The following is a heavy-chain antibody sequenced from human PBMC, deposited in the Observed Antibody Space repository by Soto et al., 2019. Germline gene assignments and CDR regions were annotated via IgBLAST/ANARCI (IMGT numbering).Heavy chain of an antibody. J-gene: IGHJ5*02. V-gene: IGHV3-64D*06. Sequence: PGGSLRLSCSGSGFTFRIFAIHWVRQAPGRGLEYVSAISSSGSSSIFADSVKGRFTMSRDNCKDTVYLQLSSLRPEDTAVYFCVRGSRSWYDNKWLDPWGQGTLVTVSS. CDR2: ISSSGSSS. D-gene: IGHD6-13*01. CDR3: VRGSRSWYDNKWLDP. CDR1: GFTFRIFA.